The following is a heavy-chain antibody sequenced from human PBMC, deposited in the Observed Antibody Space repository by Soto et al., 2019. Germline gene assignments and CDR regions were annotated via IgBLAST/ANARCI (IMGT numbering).Heavy chain of an antibody. CDR3: VKDGSSGWPYFYDMDV. D-gene: IGHD6-19*01. CDR1: GFTFSSYG. J-gene: IGHJ6*02. CDR2: ISYDGSNK. V-gene: IGHV3-30*18. Sequence: GGSLRLSCAASGFTFSSYGTHWVRQAPGKGLEWVAVISYDGSNKYYADSVKGRFTISRDNSKNTLYLQMSSLGAEDTAVYYCVKDGSSGWPYFYDMDVWGQGTTVTVSS.